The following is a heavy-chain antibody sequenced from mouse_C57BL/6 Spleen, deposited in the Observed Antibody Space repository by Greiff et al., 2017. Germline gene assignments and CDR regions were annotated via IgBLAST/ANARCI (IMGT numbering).Heavy chain of an antibody. V-gene: IGHV1-7*01. CDR1: GYTFTSYW. CDR2: INPSSGYT. CDR3: ARSGSSYENYLDY. D-gene: IGHD1-1*01. J-gene: IGHJ2*01. Sequence: QVQLQQPGAELAKPGASVKLSCKASGYTFTSYWMHWVKQRPGQGLEWIGYINPSSGYTKYNQKFKDKATLTADKSSSTAYMQLSSLTYEDSAVYYCARSGSSYENYLDYWGQGTTLTVSS.